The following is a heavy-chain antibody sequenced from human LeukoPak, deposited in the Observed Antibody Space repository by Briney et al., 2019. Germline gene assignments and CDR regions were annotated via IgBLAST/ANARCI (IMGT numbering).Heavy chain of an antibody. CDR2: INAGNGNT. V-gene: IGHV1-3*01. D-gene: IGHD2-2*01. CDR3: ARSYQVVPEFDY. Sequence: ASVKVSCKASGYTFTSYTMHWVRQAPGQRLEWMGWINAGNGNTKYSQKFQGRVTITRDTSASTAYMELSSLRSGDTAVYYCARSYQVVPEFDYWGQGTLVTVSS. J-gene: IGHJ4*02. CDR1: GYTFTSYT.